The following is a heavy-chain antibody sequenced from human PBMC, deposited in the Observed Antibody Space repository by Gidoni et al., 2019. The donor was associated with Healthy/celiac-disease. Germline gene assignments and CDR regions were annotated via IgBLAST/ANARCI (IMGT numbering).Heavy chain of an antibody. CDR1: AFTFLIYA. J-gene: IGHJ4*02. Sequence: EVQLLASGGGLVQPGGSLRLSCAASAFTFLIYAMSWCRQAPGKGLEWVSAISGSGGSTYYADSVKGRFTSSRDNSKNTLYLQMNSLRAEDTAVYYCAKDRPDYGDYVAPFDYWGQGTLVTVSS. V-gene: IGHV3-23*01. D-gene: IGHD4-17*01. CDR2: ISGSGGST. CDR3: AKDRPDYGDYVAPFDY.